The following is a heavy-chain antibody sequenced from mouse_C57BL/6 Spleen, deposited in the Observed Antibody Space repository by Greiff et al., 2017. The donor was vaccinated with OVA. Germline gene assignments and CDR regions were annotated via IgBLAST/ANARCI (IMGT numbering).Heavy chain of an antibody. J-gene: IGHJ4*01. D-gene: IGHD2-4*01. CDR2: INPNNGGT. Sequence: EVQLQQSGPELVKPGASVKISCKASGYTFTDYYMNWVKQSHGKSLEWIGDINPNNGGTSYNQKFKGKATLTVDKSSSTAYMELRSLTSEDSAVYYCARWGIYYDYDYAMDYWGQGTSVTVSS. V-gene: IGHV1-26*01. CDR3: ARWGIYYDYDYAMDY. CDR1: GYTFTDYY.